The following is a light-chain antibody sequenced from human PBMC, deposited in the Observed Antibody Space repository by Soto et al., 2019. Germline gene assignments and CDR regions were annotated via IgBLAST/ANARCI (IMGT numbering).Light chain of an antibody. V-gene: IGKV3-20*01. J-gene: IGKJ3*01. CDR3: QKYGSEPF. CDR2: GAS. Sequence: EIVLTQSPGTLSLSPGERATLSCRARQSVSSSYLAWYQQKPGQAPTLLIYGASSRATGIPDRFSGNGSGTDFTLTISRLEPEDCAVDYCQKYGSEPFFGPGTNVDIK. CDR1: QSVSSSY.